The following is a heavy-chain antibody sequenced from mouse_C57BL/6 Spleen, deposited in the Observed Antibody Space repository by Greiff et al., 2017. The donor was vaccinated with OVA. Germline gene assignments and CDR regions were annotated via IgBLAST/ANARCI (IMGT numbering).Heavy chain of an antibody. CDR2: IYPSDSET. J-gene: IGHJ2*01. CDR1: GYTFTSYW. V-gene: IGHV1-61*01. D-gene: IGHD2-1*01. Sequence: VQLQQSGAELVRPGSSVKLSCKASGYTFTSYWMDWVKQRPGQGLEWIGNIYPSDSETHYNQKFKDKATLTVDKSSSTAYMQLSSLTSEDSAVYYCARDGNYPFDYWGQGTTLTVSS. CDR3: ARDGNYPFDY.